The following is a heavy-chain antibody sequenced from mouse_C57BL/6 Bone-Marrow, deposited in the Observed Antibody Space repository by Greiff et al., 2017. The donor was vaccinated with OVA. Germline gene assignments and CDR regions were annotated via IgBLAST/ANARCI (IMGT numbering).Heavy chain of an antibody. D-gene: IGHD1-3*01. Sequence: VQLQQSGAELVRPGASVKLSCTASGFNIKDDYLHWVKQRPEQGLEWIGWIDPENGDTEYASKVQCKATITADTSSNTAYLKLSSLTSDDTAVYYCTTWNYSFYWGQGTSVTVSS. V-gene: IGHV14-4*01. CDR3: TTWNYSFY. CDR1: GFNIKDDY. CDR2: IDPENGDT. J-gene: IGHJ4*01.